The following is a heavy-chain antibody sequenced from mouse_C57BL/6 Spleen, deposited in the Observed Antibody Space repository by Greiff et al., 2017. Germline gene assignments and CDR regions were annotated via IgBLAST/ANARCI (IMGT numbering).Heavy chain of an antibody. J-gene: IGHJ2*01. V-gene: IGHV1-82*01. D-gene: IGHD1-1*01. CDR3: AREGDYYGRPDY. Sequence: VQLQQSGPELVKPGASVKISCKASGYAFSSSWMNWVKQRPGKGLEWIGRIYPGDGDTNYNGKFKGKATLTADKSSSTAYMQLSSLTSEDSAVYFCAREGDYYGRPDYWGQGTTLTVAS. CDR1: GYAFSSSW. CDR2: IYPGDGDT.